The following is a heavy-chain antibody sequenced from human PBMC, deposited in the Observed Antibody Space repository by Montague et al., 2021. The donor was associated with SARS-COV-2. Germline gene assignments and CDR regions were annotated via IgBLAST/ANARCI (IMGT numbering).Heavy chain of an antibody. CDR2: IKQDGSEK. J-gene: IGHJ4*02. D-gene: IGHD3-10*01. V-gene: IGHV3-7*01. CDR1: GFTFSSYW. CDR3: ARSIWFGPFDY. Sequence: SLRLSCAASGFTFSSYWMSRVRQAPGKGLEWVANIKQDGSEKYYXDSVKGRFTISRDNAKTSLFLQMNSLRAEDTAVYFCARSIWFGPFDYWGQGTLVTASS.